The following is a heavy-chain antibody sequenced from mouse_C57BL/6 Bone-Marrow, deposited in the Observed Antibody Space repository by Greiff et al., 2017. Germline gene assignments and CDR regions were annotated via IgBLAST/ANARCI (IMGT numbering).Heavy chain of an antibody. J-gene: IGHJ1*03. CDR3: ARDYGSSYWYFDV. V-gene: IGHV1-85*01. D-gene: IGHD1-1*01. Sequence: VQLQQSGPELVKPAASVKLSCKASGYTFTSYDINWVKQRPGQGLEWIGWIYPRDGSTKYNEKFKGKATLTVDTSSSTAYLELHSLTSEHSAVYFCARDYGSSYWYFDVWGTGTTVTVSS. CDR2: IYPRDGST. CDR1: GYTFTSYD.